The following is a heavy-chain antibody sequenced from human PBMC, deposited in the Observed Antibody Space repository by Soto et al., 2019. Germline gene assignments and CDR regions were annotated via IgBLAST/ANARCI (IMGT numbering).Heavy chain of an antibody. CDR3: ARDTGYDHDAFDI. D-gene: IGHD5-12*01. J-gene: IGHJ3*02. V-gene: IGHV1-46*01. CDR1: GYSFITSYH. CDR2: INPTGSLT. Sequence: QVQLVQSGAEVKKPGASVKVSCKASGYSFITSYHMHWVRQAPGQGLEWMGIINPTGSLTRYSQKFQGRLTMTRDTSTATDYMELSNLTSEDTAVSVCARDTGYDHDAFDIWGQGTRVTVSS.